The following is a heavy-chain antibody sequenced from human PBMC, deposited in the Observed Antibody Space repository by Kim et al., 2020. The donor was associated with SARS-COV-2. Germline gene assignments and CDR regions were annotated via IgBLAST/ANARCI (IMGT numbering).Heavy chain of an antibody. CDR2: IKQDGSEK. J-gene: IGHJ3*02. Sequence: GGSLRLSCAASGFTFSSYWMSWVRQAPGKGLEWVANIKQDGSEKYYVDSVKGRFTISRDNAKNSLYLQMNSLRAEDTAVYYCARDRISSRYFGNAFDIWGQGTMVTVSS. CDR1: GFTFSSYW. CDR3: ARDRISSRYFGNAFDI. D-gene: IGHD3-9*01. V-gene: IGHV3-7*01.